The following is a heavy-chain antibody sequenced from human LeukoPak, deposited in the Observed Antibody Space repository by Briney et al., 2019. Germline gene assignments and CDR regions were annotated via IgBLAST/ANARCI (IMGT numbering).Heavy chain of an antibody. J-gene: IGHJ4*02. CDR1: GFTFSSYA. V-gene: IGHV3-30-3*01. CDR3: ARDWFDFWSGYYFDY. CDR2: ISYDGSNK. Sequence: GRSLRLSCAASGFTFSSYAMHWVRQAPGKGLEWVAVISYDGSNKYYADSVKGRFTISRDNSKNTLYLQMNSLRAEDTAVYYCARDWFDFWSGYYFDYWGQGTLVTVSS. D-gene: IGHD3-3*01.